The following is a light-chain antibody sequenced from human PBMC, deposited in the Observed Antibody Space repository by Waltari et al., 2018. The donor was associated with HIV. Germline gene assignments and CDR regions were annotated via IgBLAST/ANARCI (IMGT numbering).Light chain of an antibody. CDR2: GAS. J-gene: IGKJ2*01. CDR1: QSVSSN. Sequence: EIGMTQSPATLSVSPGERATLSCRASQSVSSNLAWHQQKPGQAPRLLIYGASTRATGIPARFSGSGSGTEFTLTISSLQSEDFAVYYCQQYNNWPRTFGQWTKLEIK. V-gene: IGKV3-15*01. CDR3: QQYNNWPRT.